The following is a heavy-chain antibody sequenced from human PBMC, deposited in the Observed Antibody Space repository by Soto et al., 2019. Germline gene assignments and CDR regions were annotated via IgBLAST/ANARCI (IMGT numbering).Heavy chain of an antibody. J-gene: IGHJ3*01. CDR1: GDSLTIGGHY. V-gene: IGHV4-31*03. Sequence: SETLSLTCSVSGDSLTIGGHYWTWIRQHPGKGLEWIGYIYHSGSTYYSPSLKSRVTISVDTSEKQFSMKLTSMTAADTAVYYCARGGDGFDLWGQGKMVTVS. CDR3: ARGGDGFDL. CDR2: IYHSGST.